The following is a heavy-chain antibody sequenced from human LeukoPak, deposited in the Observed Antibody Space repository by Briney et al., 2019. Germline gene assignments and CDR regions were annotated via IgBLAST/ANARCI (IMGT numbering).Heavy chain of an antibody. CDR3: AREMPLWFGED. D-gene: IGHD3-10*01. CDR2: IWYDGSNK. CDR1: GFTFSSYG. J-gene: IGHJ4*02. V-gene: IGHV3-33*01. Sequence: GRSLRLSCAAAGFTFSSYGMHWVRQAPGKGLEWVAVIWYDGSNKYYADSVKGRFTISRDNSKNTLYLQMNSLRAEDTAVYYCAREMPLWFGEDWGQGTLVTVSS.